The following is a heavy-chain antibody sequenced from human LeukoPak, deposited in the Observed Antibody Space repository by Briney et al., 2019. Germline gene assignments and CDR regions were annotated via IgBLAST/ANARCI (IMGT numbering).Heavy chain of an antibody. CDR2: ISSSSSYI. CDR1: GFTFSSYS. Sequence: GGSLRLSCAASGFTFSSYSMNWVRQAPGKGLEWVLSISSSSSYIYYADSVKGRFTISRDNAKNSLYLQMNSLRAEDTAVYYCARDRGDIRGDAFDIWGQGTMVTVSS. CDR3: ARDRGDIRGDAFDI. V-gene: IGHV3-21*01. D-gene: IGHD3-9*01. J-gene: IGHJ3*02.